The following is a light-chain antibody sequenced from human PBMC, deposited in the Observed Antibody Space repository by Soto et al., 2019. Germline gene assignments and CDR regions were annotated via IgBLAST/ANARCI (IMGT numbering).Light chain of an antibody. J-gene: IGLJ2*01. V-gene: IGLV2-8*01. Sequence: QSALTQPPSASGSPGQSVTISCTGTSSDVGGYNYVSWYQQHPGKAPKLMIYGVSKRRSGVPDRFSGSKSGNTASLTVSGLQAEDEANYYCSSYAGSNNLVVFGGGTKVTVL. CDR3: SSYAGSNNLVV. CDR2: GVS. CDR1: SSDVGGYNY.